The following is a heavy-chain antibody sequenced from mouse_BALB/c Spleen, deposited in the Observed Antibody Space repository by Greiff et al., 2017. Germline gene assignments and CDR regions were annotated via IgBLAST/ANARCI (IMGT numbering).Heavy chain of an antibody. V-gene: IGHV1-9*01. CDR3: AYGNPFDY. CDR2: ILPGSGST. Sequence: VQLEESGAELMKPGASVKISCKATGYTFSSYWIEWVKQRPGQGLEWIGEILPGSGSTNYNEKFKGKATFTADTSSNTAYMQLSSLTSEDSAVYYCAYGNPFDYWGQGTTLTVSS. CDR1: GYTFSSYW. J-gene: IGHJ2*01. D-gene: IGHD2-1*01.